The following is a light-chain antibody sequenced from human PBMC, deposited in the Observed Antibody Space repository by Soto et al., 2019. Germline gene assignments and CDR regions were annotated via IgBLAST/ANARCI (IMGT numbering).Light chain of an antibody. V-gene: IGKV3-15*01. J-gene: IGKJ1*01. CDR3: QQYNKWPLT. Sequence: EIVLTQSPGTLCLSPGERATLSCSASQSVTRNQLVWYQQTPGQAPRLLIYGASTRATGIPVRFSGSASGTEFTLTISSLQSEDFTVYYCQQYNKWPLTFGQGTKVDIK. CDR2: GAS. CDR1: QSVTRN.